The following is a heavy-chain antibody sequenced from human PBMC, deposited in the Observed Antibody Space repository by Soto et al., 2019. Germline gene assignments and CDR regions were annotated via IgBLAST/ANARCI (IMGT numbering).Heavy chain of an antibody. V-gene: IGHV3-23*01. D-gene: IGHD2-15*01. CDR1: GFPLSNYA. CDR3: ATLVVVAATYNWLDP. CDR2: ISVSGDST. Sequence: GGSLRLSCAASGFPLSNYAMSWVRQAPGKGLEWVSAISVSGDSTYYADSVKGRFTISRDNSKNTLYLQMNSLRAEDTAVYYCATLVVVAATYNWLDPWGQGTPVTVSS. J-gene: IGHJ5*02.